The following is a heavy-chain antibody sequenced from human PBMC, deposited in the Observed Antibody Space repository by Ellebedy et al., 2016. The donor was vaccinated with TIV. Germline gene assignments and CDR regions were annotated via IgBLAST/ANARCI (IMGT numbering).Heavy chain of an antibody. CDR2: TNTDGSGT. J-gene: IGHJ4*02. Sequence: PGGSLRLSCAASGFTFSGFYMHWVRQVPGQGLVWVSQTNTDGSGTKYADSVMGRFTISRDNANNTTYLQMRSLRAEDTAVYYCVRGMGTGSNYAYRNTFDYWGQGTLVTVSS. CDR3: VRGMGTGSNYAYRNTFDY. V-gene: IGHV3-74*01. D-gene: IGHD3-16*01. CDR1: GFTFSGFY.